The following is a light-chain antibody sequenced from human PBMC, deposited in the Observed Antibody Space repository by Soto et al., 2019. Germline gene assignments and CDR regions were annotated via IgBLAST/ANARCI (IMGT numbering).Light chain of an antibody. CDR3: HQYYSPPLT. J-gene: IGKJ4*01. V-gene: IGKV4-1*01. Sequence: DIGMTQSPDWRAVSLGERGTINCKSSQILFYTSNYKECLAGYQQKPGQPPKLLFYWASTRASGVPARFSASASGTDFTLTISSLQAEDVAVYYCHQYYSPPLTFGGGTKVDIK. CDR2: WAS. CDR1: QILFYTSNYKEC.